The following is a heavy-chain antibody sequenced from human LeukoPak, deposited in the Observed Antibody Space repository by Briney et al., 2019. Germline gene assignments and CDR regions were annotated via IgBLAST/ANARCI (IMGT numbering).Heavy chain of an antibody. CDR1: GGSISRYY. Sequence: SETLSLTCTVSGGSISRYYWSWIRRPPGKGLEWIGYIDDSGNTNYNPSLKSRVTISVDKSKNQFSLKLSSVTAADTAVYYCARYVVVTAYFDYWGQGTLVTVSS. J-gene: IGHJ4*02. V-gene: IGHV4-59*01. CDR3: ARYVVVTAYFDY. D-gene: IGHD2-21*02. CDR2: IDDSGNT.